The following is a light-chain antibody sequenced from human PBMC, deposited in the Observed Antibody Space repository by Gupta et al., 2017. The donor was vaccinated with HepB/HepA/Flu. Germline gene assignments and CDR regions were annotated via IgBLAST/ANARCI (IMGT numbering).Light chain of an antibody. Sequence: AIRLTQSPSSFSASTGDRVTITFRASQGISSYLACYQQKPGKAPKLLIYAASPLQSGVPSRFTGSPSGTDFTLTSSGMQAEHFATYYCQQDYSYPWTFGQGTKVEIK. CDR1: QGISSY. V-gene: IGKV1-8*01. CDR3: QQDYSYPWT. CDR2: AAS. J-gene: IGKJ1*01.